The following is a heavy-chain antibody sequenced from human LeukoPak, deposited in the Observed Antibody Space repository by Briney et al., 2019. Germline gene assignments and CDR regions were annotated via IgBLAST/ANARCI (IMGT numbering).Heavy chain of an antibody. J-gene: IGHJ4*02. CDR3: AKRGVVIRVILVGFHKEAYYFDS. Sequence: GGPLRLSCAVSGITLSNYGMTWVRQAPGKGLEWVAGISDTGGRTNYADSVKGRFTISRDNPKNTLYLQMNSLRAEDTAVYFCAKRGVVIRVILVGFHKEAYYFDSWGQGALVTVSS. CDR1: GITLSNYG. D-gene: IGHD3-22*01. V-gene: IGHV3-23*01. CDR2: ISDTGGRT.